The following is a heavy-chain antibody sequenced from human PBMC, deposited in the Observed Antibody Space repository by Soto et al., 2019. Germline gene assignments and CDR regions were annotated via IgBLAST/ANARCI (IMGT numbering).Heavy chain of an antibody. J-gene: IGHJ4*02. D-gene: IGHD6-13*01. CDR3: ARKGKAAAAPWDY. Sequence: QVQLQESGPGLVKPSETLSLTCTVSGGSITNNYWNWIRQTPGKGPEWIGSIYHSGSTNYNPSLKSRVTISGDTSKNQFALQLTSVTAADTAVYYCARKGKAAAAPWDYWGQGILVTVSS. V-gene: IGHV4-59*01. CDR2: IYHSGST. CDR1: GGSITNNY.